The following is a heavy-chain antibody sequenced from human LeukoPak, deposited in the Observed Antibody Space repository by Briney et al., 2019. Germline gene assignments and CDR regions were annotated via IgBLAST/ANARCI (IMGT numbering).Heavy chain of an antibody. V-gene: IGHV4-38-2*01. D-gene: IGHD2-15*01. CDR2: ISHSADT. J-gene: IGHJ4*02. CDR1: GYSISSCYY. CDR3: ARLGRYCSGSTCYPTNFGN. Sequence: PSETLSLTCVVSGYSISSCYYWGWIRQPPGKGLEWIGSISHSADTYYNPSLRSRVTISEDTSKNQFSLNLSSVTAADTAVYYCARLGRYCSGSTCYPTNFGNWGQGTLVTVSS.